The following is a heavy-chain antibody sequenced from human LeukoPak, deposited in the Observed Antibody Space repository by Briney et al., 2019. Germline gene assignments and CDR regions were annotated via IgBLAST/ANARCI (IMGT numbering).Heavy chain of an antibody. Sequence: GGSLRLSCAASGFTLSSYGMSWVRQAPGKGLEWVSAISGSGGSTYYADSVKGRFTISRDNSKNTLYLQMNSLRAEDTAVYYCAKDSSGYCSSTSCYPYFDWLSVNFPYFDYWSQGTLVTVSA. D-gene: IGHD2-2*01. CDR1: GFTLSSYG. CDR2: ISGSGGST. CDR3: AKDSSGYCSSTSCYPYFDWLSVNFPYFDY. V-gene: IGHV3-23*01. J-gene: IGHJ4*02.